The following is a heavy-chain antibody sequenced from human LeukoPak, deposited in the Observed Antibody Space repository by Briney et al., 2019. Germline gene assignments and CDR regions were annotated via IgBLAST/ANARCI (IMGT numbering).Heavy chain of an antibody. Sequence: PSETLSLTCTVSGGSISSSSYYWGWIRQPPGKGREWIGSIYYSGSTYYNPSLKSRVTISVDTSKNQFSLKLSSVTAADTAVYYCAREGERYCSGGSCYLYNWFDPWGQGTLVTVSS. V-gene: IGHV4-39*02. CDR1: GGSISSSSYY. D-gene: IGHD2-15*01. CDR3: AREGERYCSGGSCYLYNWFDP. CDR2: IYYSGST. J-gene: IGHJ5*02.